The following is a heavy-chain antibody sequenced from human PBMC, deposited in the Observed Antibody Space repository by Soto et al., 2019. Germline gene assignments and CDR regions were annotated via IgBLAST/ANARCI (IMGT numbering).Heavy chain of an antibody. CDR2: ISGSGAST. CDR3: AKDLGYSSSAGDY. Sequence: EVQLLESGGGLVQPGGSPRLSCAASGFTFSSYAMSWVRQAPGKGLEWVSAISGSGASTYYADSVTGRFTISRHNSKNTLYLQMNSLRAEDTAVYHCAKDLGYSSSAGDYWGQGTLVTVSS. V-gene: IGHV3-23*01. J-gene: IGHJ4*02. CDR1: GFTFSSYA. D-gene: IGHD6-13*01.